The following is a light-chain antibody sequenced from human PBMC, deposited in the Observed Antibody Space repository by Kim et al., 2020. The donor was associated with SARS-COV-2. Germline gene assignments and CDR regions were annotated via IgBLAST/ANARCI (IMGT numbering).Light chain of an antibody. CDR1: QVIANS. CDR3: QKYNSAPWT. J-gene: IGKJ1*01. CDR2: AAS. V-gene: IGKV1-27*01. Sequence: ASIGDRVTIACRSSQVIANSLSWYHQQPGKVPQVLIYAASTLQSGVPSRFSGSGSGTEFTLTIGSLQTEDVATYYCQKYNSAPWTFGPGTKVDIK.